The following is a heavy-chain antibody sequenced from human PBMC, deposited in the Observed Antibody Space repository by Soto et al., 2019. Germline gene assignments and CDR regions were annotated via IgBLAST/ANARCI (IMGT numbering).Heavy chain of an antibody. CDR1: EFTFSASG. CDR2: IGPSGSAK. CDR3: AKTPRGGDYGDWYFDL. J-gene: IGHJ2*01. D-gene: IGHD4-17*01. V-gene: IGHV3-23*01. Sequence: EVQLLESGGDLVQPGGSLRLSCAASEFTFSASGMTWVSLPPGRGLDYVSAIGPSGSAKYYADSVKGRFTISRDNSKNTLYLQMNSLRAEDTAIYYCAKTPRGGDYGDWYFDLWARGTLVNVSS.